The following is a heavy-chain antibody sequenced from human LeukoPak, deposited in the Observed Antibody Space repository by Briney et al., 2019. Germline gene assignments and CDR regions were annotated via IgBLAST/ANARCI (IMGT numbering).Heavy chain of an antibody. J-gene: IGHJ6*03. Sequence: APETLSLTCTVSGYSISSGYYWGWIRQPPGKGLEWIGSIYHSGSTYYNPSLKSRVTISVDTSKNQFSLKLSSVTAADTAVYYCARVSGWFGGYYYYYMDVWGKGTTVTVSS. CDR3: ARVSGWFGGYYYYYMDV. CDR1: GYSISSGYY. V-gene: IGHV4-38-2*02. CDR2: IYHSGST. D-gene: IGHD6-19*01.